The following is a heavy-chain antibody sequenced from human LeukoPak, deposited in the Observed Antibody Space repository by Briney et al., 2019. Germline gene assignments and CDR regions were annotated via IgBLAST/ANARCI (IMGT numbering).Heavy chain of an antibody. D-gene: IGHD3-22*01. J-gene: IGHJ4*02. CDR1: GFTFSSYG. CDR2: ISYDVGKK. Sequence: GRSLRLSCAASGFTFSSYGMHWVRQAPGKGLEWVAVISYDVGKKYYADSVKGRFTISRDNSKNTLYLQMNSLRAEDTAVYYCAKDDYYDTSGYRDWGQGTLATVSS. CDR3: AKDDYYDTSGYRD. V-gene: IGHV3-30*18.